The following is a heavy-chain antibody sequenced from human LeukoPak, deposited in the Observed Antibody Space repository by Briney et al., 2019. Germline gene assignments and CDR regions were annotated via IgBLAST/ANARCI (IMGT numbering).Heavy chain of an antibody. CDR1: GGSISSDY. V-gene: IGHV4-59*08. D-gene: IGHD6-13*01. CDR2: IDYSGST. CDR3: ARRAWYGYYFDY. Sequence: SETLSLTCTVSGGSISSDYWSWIRQPPGKGLEWIGYIDYSGSTNYNPSLQSRVTISVDTSKNQFSLQLSSVTAADTAVYYCARRAWYGYYFDYWGQGTLATVSS. J-gene: IGHJ4*02.